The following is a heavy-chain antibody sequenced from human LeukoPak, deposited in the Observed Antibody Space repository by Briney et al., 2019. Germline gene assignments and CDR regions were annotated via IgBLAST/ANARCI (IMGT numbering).Heavy chain of an antibody. Sequence: GGSLRLSCAVSGFTSSSYWMHWVRQAPGKGLVWVSRINNDGTYTVYADSVKGRFTISRDNAKNTLYLQMSSLRAEDTAVYYCARSVADLFGVDYWGQGTLVTVSP. CDR2: INNDGTYT. V-gene: IGHV3-74*01. CDR3: ARSVADLFGVDY. D-gene: IGHD6-19*01. CDR1: GFTSSSYW. J-gene: IGHJ4*02.